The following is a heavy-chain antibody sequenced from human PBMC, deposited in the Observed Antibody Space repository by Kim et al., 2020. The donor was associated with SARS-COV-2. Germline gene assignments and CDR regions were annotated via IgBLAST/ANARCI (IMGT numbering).Heavy chain of an antibody. V-gene: IGHV1-3*01. J-gene: IGHJ6*02. CDR2: INAGNGNT. Sequence: ASVKVSCKASGYTFTSYAMHWVRQAPGQRLEWMGWINAGNGNTKYSQKFQGRVTITRDTSASTAYMELSSLRSEDTAVYYCARVGLGSAGNYGMDVWGQGTTVTVSS. CDR3: ARVGLGSAGNYGMDV. CDR1: GYTFTSYA. D-gene: IGHD2-8*02.